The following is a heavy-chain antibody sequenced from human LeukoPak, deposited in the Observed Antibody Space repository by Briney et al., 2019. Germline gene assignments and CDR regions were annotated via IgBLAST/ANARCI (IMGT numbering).Heavy chain of an antibody. CDR2: IYYSGST. Sequence: SETLSLTCAVYGGSFSGYYWSWIRQHPGKGLEWIGYIYYSGSTYYNPSLKSRVTISVDTSKNQFSLKLSSVTAADTAVYYCASSSNYVWGSSSWGQGTLVTVSS. CDR1: GGSFSGYY. D-gene: IGHD3-16*01. CDR3: ASSSNYVWGSSS. V-gene: IGHV4-31*11. J-gene: IGHJ5*02.